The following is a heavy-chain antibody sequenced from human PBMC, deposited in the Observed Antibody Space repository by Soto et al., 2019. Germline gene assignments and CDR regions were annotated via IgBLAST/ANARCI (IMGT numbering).Heavy chain of an antibody. D-gene: IGHD3-10*01. CDR2: INGDGSGT. CDR3: ARGIFGSGTANDY. V-gene: IGHV3-74*01. J-gene: IGHJ4*02. CDR1: GFTFSGSW. Sequence: EVQLVESGGGLVQPGGSLRLSCAASGFTFSGSWMHWVRQAPGKGLVWVSRINGDGSGTSYADFVKGRFTISRDDAKNTLVLQMNGLRAEDTAVYYCARGIFGSGTANDYCGQGTLVTVSS.